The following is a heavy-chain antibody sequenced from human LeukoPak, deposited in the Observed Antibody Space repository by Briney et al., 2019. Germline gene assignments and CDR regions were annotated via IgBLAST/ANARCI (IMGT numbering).Heavy chain of an antibody. CDR1: GFTFSSYA. D-gene: IGHD3-10*01. Sequence: RPGGSLRLSCAASGFTFSSYAMHWVRQAPGKGLEWVAVISYDGSNKYYADSVKGRFTISRDNSKNTLYLQMNSLRAEDTAVYYCAKVAVEYYYGSGSFDYWGQGTLVTVSS. CDR2: ISYDGSNK. J-gene: IGHJ4*02. CDR3: AKVAVEYYYGSGSFDY. V-gene: IGHV3-30-3*01.